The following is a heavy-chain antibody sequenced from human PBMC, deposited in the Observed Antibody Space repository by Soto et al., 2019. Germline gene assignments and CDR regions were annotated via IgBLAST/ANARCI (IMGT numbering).Heavy chain of an antibody. CDR3: LKERECEQNGGWPQGS. CDR2: ISGDVGKK. J-gene: IGHJ5*02. V-gene: IGHV3-30*18. D-gene: IGHD6-19*01. CDR1: GFRSSGYV. Sequence: GGSLRRSCAVSGFRSSGYVMHWVRQAPGKWLEWLAAISGDVGKKYFVYSVKGRFSTSRDKSNNTLDLQINSQRAEDKAVYYSLKERECEQNGGWPQGSWGQGNEVSVS.